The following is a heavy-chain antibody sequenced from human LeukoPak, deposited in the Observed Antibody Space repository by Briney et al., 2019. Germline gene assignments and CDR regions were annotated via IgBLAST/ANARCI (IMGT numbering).Heavy chain of an antibody. CDR1: GFTFSSHD. CDR3: ARSKSYSSGWTDFDC. D-gene: IGHD6-19*01. Sequence: GGSLRLSCAASGFTFSSHDMHWVRQPTGKGLEWVSVIGTAGNTYYTDSVKGRFTISRVNAKNSLYLQMDNLRAEDTAVYYCARSKSYSSGWTDFDCWGQGTLVTVSS. V-gene: IGHV3-13*01. J-gene: IGHJ4*02. CDR2: IGTAGNT.